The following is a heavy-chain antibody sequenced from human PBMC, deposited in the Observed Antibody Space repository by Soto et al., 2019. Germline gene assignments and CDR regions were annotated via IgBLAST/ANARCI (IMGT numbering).Heavy chain of an antibody. D-gene: IGHD3-16*01. V-gene: IGHV4-31*03. CDR2: IYYSGGT. J-gene: IGHJ4*02. CDR1: GGSISNVNYY. Sequence: QMQLQESGPGLVKPSQTLSLTCNVSGGSISNVNYYWSWIRHVPGKGLEWVGYIYYSGGTHYNPSHKSRLTISVDTSQNQFSLKLNSVTAADTAVYYCAREGGHGVDSWGQGALVTVSS. CDR3: AREGGHGVDS.